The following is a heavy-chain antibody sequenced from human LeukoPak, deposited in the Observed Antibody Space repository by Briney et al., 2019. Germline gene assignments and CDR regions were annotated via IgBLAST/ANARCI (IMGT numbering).Heavy chain of an antibody. D-gene: IGHD3-3*01. J-gene: IGHJ5*02. V-gene: IGHV4-59*01. CDR2: IYYSGST. Sequence: SETLSLTCTVSGGSISSYYWSWIRQPPGKGLEWIGYIYYSGSTNYNPSLKSRVTISVDTSKNQFSLKLSSVTAADTAVYYCARTRAGYDFWSGYYGWFGPWGQGTLVTVSS. CDR1: GGSISSYY. CDR3: ARTRAGYDFWSGYYGWFGP.